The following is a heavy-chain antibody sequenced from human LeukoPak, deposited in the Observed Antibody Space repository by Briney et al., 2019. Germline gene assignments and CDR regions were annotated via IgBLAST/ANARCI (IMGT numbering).Heavy chain of an antibody. CDR3: ARVSVQRGVNIVVP. CDR2: ISSSGSTI. CDR1: GFTFSDYY. D-gene: IGHD2-2*01. V-gene: IGHV3-11*01. Sequence: GGSLRLSCAASGFTFSDYYMSWIRQAPGKGLEWVSNISSSGSTIYYADSVKGRFTISRDNAKNSLYLQMNSLRAEDTAVYYCARVSVQRGVNIVVPWGQGTLVTVSS. J-gene: IGHJ5*02.